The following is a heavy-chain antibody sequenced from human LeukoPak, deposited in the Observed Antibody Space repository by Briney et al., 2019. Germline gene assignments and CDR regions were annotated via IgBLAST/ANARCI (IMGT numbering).Heavy chain of an antibody. Sequence: GASVKVSCKASGYTFTSYGISWVRQAPGQGLEWMGWISAYNGNTNYAQKLPGRVTMTTDTSTSTAYMELRTLRSDDTAVYYCARAKDSSGYYLLYYFDYWGQGTMVTVSS. CDR2: ISAYNGNT. D-gene: IGHD3-22*01. CDR1: GYTFTSYG. V-gene: IGHV1-18*01. J-gene: IGHJ4*02. CDR3: ARAKDSSGYYLLYYFDY.